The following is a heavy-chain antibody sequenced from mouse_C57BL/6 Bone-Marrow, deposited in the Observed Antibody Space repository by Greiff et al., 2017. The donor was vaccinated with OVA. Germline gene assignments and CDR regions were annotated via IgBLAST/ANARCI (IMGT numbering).Heavy chain of an antibody. J-gene: IGHJ4*01. Sequence: QVQLQQPGAELVRPGTSVKLSCKASGYTFTSYWMHWVKQRPGQGLEWIGVIDPSDSYTNYNQKFKGKATLTVDTSSSTAYMQLSSLTSEDSAVYYCASGHLSPYAMDYWGQGTSVTVSS. CDR3: ASGHLSPYAMDY. V-gene: IGHV1-59*01. CDR2: IDPSDSYT. CDR1: GYTFTSYW.